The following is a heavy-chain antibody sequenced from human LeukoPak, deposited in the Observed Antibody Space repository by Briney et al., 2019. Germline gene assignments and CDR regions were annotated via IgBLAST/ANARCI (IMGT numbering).Heavy chain of an antibody. D-gene: IGHD6-19*01. CDR3: ASDKGASGWGLGY. J-gene: IGHJ4*02. V-gene: IGHV4-4*07. CDR2: IYSRGST. CDR1: GGSISSWQ. Sequence: SETLSLSCTVSGGSISSWQWSWIRQPAGKGLEWIGRIYSRGSTNYNSSLKSRVTISLDTSKNQFSLKLTSVTAADTAVYYCASDKGASGWGLGYWGQGTLVTVSS.